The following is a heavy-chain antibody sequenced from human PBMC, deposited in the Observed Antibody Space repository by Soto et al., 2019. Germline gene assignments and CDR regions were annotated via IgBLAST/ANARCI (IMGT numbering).Heavy chain of an antibody. V-gene: IGHV3-23*01. CDR3: AKRRSRYDFWSGHGRFDY. CDR1: GFTFSSYA. D-gene: IGHD3-3*01. J-gene: IGHJ4*02. CDR2: ISGSGGST. Sequence: TGGSLRLSCAASGFTFSSYAMSWVRQAPGKGLEWVSAISGSGGSTYYADSVKGRFTISRDNSKNTLYLQMNSLRAEDTAVYYCAKRRSRYDFWSGHGRFDYWGQGTLVTVSS.